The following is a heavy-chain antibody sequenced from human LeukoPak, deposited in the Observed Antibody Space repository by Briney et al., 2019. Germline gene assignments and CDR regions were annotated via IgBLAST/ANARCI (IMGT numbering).Heavy chain of an antibody. CDR2: INPSGGST. CDR3: ARDEDIVLQREGARNFDY. Sequence: ASVKVSCKASEYTFTSYYMHWVRQAPGQGLEWMGIINPSGGSTSYAQKFQGRVTMTTDTSTSTAYMELRSLRSDDTAVYYCARDEDIVLQREGARNFDYWGQGTLVTVSS. CDR1: EYTFTSYY. V-gene: IGHV1-46*01. D-gene: IGHD2-8*01. J-gene: IGHJ4*02.